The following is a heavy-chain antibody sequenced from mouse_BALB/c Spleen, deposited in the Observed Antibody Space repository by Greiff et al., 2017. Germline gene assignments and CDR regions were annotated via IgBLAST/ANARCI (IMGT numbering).Heavy chain of an antibody. CDR1: GYTFTSYW. CDR2: IYPGNSDT. J-gene: IGHJ3*01. V-gene: IGHV1-5*01. CDR3: TRRDGNYGAWFAY. D-gene: IGHD2-1*01. Sequence: EVQLQESGTVLARPGASVKMSCKASGYTFTSYWMHWVKQRPGQGLEWIGAIYPGNSDTSYNQKFKGKAKLTAVTSTSTAYMELSSLTNEDSAVYYCTRRDGNYGAWFAYWGQGTLVTVSA.